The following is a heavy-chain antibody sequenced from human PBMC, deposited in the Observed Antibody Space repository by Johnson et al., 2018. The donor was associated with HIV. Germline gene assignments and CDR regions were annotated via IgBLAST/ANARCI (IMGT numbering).Heavy chain of an antibody. D-gene: IGHD6-13*01. CDR1: GFTFTNAW. Sequence: VQLVESGGGLVKPGGSLRLSCAASGFTFTNAWMTWVRQAPGKGLEWVVRVNSKADGGTPDYAAPVKGKFSISRDDSKNTLYLQMNSLKTEDTAVYYCSTGFSSWAFDIWGQGTMVTVSS. J-gene: IGHJ3*02. V-gene: IGHV3-15*05. CDR3: STGFSSWAFDI. CDR2: VNSKADGGTP.